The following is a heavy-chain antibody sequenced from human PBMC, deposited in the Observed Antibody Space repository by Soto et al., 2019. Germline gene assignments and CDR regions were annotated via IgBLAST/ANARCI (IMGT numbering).Heavy chain of an antibody. Sequence: PGGSLRLSCAASGFTFSSYSMNWVRQAPGKGLEWVSSISSSSSYIYYADSAKGRFTISRDNAKNSLYLQMNSLRAEETAVYYCERDIWFGYGMDVWGQGTTVTVSS. J-gene: IGHJ6*02. CDR2: ISSSSSYI. V-gene: IGHV3-21*01. CDR3: ERDIWFGYGMDV. D-gene: IGHD3-10*01. CDR1: GFTFSSYS.